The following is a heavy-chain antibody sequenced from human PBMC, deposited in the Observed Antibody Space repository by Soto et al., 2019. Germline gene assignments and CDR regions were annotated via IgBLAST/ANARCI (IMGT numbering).Heavy chain of an antibody. CDR1: GFTFDDYA. CDR2: IIWNSGSI. D-gene: IGHD3-3*01. J-gene: IGHJ6*03. V-gene: IGHV3-9*01. Sequence: GGSLRLSCAASGFTFDDYAMHWVRQAPGKGLEWVSGIIWNSGSIGYADSVKGRFTISRDNAKNSLYLQMNSLRAEDTALYYCAKGRFLEWLLSRTYYYYYMDVWGKGTTVTVSS. CDR3: AKGRFLEWLLSRTYYYYYMDV.